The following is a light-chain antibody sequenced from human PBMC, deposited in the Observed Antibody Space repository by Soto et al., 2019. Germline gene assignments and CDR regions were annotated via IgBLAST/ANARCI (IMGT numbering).Light chain of an antibody. CDR3: TSYTTSSTYV. V-gene: IGLV2-14*01. CDR2: EVT. Sequence: QSVLTQPASVSGSPGQSITISCTGASSDVGGYGYVSWYQQHPGKAPKLMIYEVTNRPSGVSSRFSGSKSGNTASLTISGLQAEDEADYYCTSYTTSSTYVFGTGTWSPS. J-gene: IGLJ1*01. CDR1: SSDVGGYGY.